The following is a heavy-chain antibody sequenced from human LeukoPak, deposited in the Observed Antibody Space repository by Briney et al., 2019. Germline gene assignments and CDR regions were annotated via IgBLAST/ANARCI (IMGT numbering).Heavy chain of an antibody. CDR3: ARDSGAAAGTVNVY. Sequence: ASVKVSCKASGYTFTGYYMHWVRQAPGQGLEWMGWINPNSGGTNYAQKFQGRVTMTRDTSISTAYMELSKLRSDDTAVYYCARDSGAAAGTVNVYWGQGTLVTVSS. CDR2: INPNSGGT. J-gene: IGHJ4*02. V-gene: IGHV1-2*02. D-gene: IGHD6-13*01. CDR1: GYTFTGYY.